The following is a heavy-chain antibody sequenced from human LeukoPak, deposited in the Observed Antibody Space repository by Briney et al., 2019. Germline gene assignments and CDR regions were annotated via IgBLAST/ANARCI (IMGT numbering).Heavy chain of an antibody. Sequence: RASVKVSCKASGYTFTSYGISWVRQAPGQGLEWVGWISAYNGNANYAQKLQGRVTMTTDTSTSTAYMELRSLRSDDTAVYYCAREGDSSGYPDAFDIWGQGTMVTASS. CDR3: AREGDSSGYPDAFDI. CDR2: ISAYNGNA. D-gene: IGHD3-22*01. J-gene: IGHJ3*02. CDR1: GYTFTSYG. V-gene: IGHV1-18*01.